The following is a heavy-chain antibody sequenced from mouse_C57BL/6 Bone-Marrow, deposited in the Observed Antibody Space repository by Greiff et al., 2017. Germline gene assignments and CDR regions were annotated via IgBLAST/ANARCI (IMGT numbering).Heavy chain of an antibody. CDR1: GYAFSSSW. D-gene: IGHD2-4*01. CDR2: IYPGDGDT. V-gene: IGHV1-82*01. CDR3: ASSPYYDYDDY. Sequence: QVQLKQSGPELVKPGASVKISCKASGYAFSSSWMNWVKQRPGKGLEWIGRIYPGDGDTNYNGKFKGKATLTADKSSSTAYMQLSSLTSEDSAVYFCASSPYYDYDDYWGQGTTLTVSS. J-gene: IGHJ2*01.